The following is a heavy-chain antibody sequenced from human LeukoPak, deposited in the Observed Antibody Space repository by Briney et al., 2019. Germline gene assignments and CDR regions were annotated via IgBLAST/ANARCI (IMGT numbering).Heavy chain of an antibody. CDR1: GGSISSYY. CDR3: ARLKMATINFDY. V-gene: IGHV4-39*01. Sequence: PSQTLSLTCTVSGGSISSYYWGCIRQPPGEGLEWIGSIYYSGSTYYNPSLKSRVTISVDTSKNQFSLKLSSVTAADTAVYYCARLKMATINFDYWGQGTLVTVSS. J-gene: IGHJ4*02. D-gene: IGHD5-24*01. CDR2: IYYSGST.